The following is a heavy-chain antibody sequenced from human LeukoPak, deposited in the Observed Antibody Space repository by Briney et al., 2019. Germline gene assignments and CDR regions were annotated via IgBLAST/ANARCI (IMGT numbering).Heavy chain of an antibody. V-gene: IGHV4-34*01. J-gene: IGHJ5*02. CDR3: ARGARSSSSWRPGNWFDP. Sequence: PSETLSLTCAVYGEYFSTYYYSWIRQPPGKGLEWIGEIDHSGSTNYNPSLKSRVTISVDTSKNQFSLKLSSVTAADTAVYYCARGARSSSSWRPGNWFDPWGQGTLVTVSS. CDR2: IDHSGST. CDR1: GEYFSTYY. D-gene: IGHD6-13*01.